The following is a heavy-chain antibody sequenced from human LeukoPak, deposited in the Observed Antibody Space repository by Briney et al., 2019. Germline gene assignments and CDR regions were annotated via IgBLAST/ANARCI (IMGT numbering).Heavy chain of an antibody. CDR1: GYTFTSYA. J-gene: IGHJ4*02. V-gene: IGHV1-3*03. CDR2: INAGNGNT. Sequence: ASVKVSCKASGYTFTSYAVHWVRQAPGQRLEWMGWINAGNGNTKYSQEFQGRVTITRDTSASAVYMELSSLRSDDMAVYYCARVVRYSSGPLTDLLPYYFDYWGQGTLVTVSS. CDR3: ARVVRYSSGPLTDLLPYYFDY. D-gene: IGHD6-19*01.